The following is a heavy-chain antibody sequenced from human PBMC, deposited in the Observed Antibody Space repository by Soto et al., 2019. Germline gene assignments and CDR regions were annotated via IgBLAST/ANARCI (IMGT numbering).Heavy chain of an antibody. D-gene: IGHD2-2*01. J-gene: IGHJ3*02. CDR2: SNHSGST. Sequence: QVQLQQWGAGLLKPSETLSLTCAVYGGSFRGYYWSWIGQPPGKGLGWIGESNHSGSTNYNPSLKSRVTISVDTSKNQFSLKLSSVTAADTAVYYCARGLIVVVPAASSYDAFDIWGQGTMVTVSS. V-gene: IGHV4-34*01. CDR3: ARGLIVVVPAASSYDAFDI. CDR1: GGSFRGYY.